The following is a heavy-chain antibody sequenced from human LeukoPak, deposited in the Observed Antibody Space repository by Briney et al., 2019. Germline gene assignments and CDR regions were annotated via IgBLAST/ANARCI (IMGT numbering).Heavy chain of an antibody. CDR2: IKSDGST. CDR3: ARTRTLEYSSSYYFDY. V-gene: IGHV3-74*01. Sequence: GGSLRLSCAASGFTFSSYWMHWVRQAPGKGLVWVSRIKSDGSTNYAGSVKGRFTISRDNAKNTVSLQMNSLRTEDTAVYNCARTRTLEYSSSYYFDYWGQGTLVTVSS. CDR1: GFTFSSYW. D-gene: IGHD6-6*01. J-gene: IGHJ4*02.